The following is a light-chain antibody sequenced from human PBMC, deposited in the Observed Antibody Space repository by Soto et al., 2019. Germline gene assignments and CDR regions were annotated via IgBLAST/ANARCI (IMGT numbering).Light chain of an antibody. CDR1: SSNIGSNY. CDR3: AAWDDSLGGSWV. V-gene: IGLV1-47*02. J-gene: IGLJ3*02. CDR2: AND. Sequence: QSVLTQPLSASGTPGQRVIISCSGRSSNIGSNYVYWFQHLPGTAPKLLIYANDQRPSGVPDRFSGSKSGTSASLAISGLRSEDEADYYCAAWDDSLGGSWVFGGGTKVTVL.